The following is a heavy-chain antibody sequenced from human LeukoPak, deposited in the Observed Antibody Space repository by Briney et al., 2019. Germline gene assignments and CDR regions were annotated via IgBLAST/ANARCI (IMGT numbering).Heavy chain of an antibody. CDR3: AGTYYYDSSGYYYPGGY. CDR2: INHSGST. CDR1: GGSFSGYY. J-gene: IGHJ4*02. D-gene: IGHD3-22*01. Sequence: SETLSLTCAVYGGSFSGYYWSWIRQPPGKGLEWIGEINHSGSTNYNPSLKSRVTISVDTSKNQFSLKLSSVTAADTAVYYCAGTYYYDSSGYYYPGGYWGQGTLVTVSS. V-gene: IGHV4-34*01.